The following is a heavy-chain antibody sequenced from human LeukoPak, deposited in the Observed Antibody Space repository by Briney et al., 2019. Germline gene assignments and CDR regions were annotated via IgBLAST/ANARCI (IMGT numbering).Heavy chain of an antibody. Sequence: SETLSLTCGVSGGSFSDYYWTWIRQPPGKGLEWIGEINHSGSTNYNPSLKSRVTISVDTSKNQFSLKLNSVTAADTAVYYCARHLPYGSGSYPLYNWFDPWGQGTLVTVSS. J-gene: IGHJ5*02. V-gene: IGHV4-34*01. CDR1: GGSFSDYY. CDR2: INHSGST. CDR3: ARHLPYGSGSYPLYNWFDP. D-gene: IGHD3-10*01.